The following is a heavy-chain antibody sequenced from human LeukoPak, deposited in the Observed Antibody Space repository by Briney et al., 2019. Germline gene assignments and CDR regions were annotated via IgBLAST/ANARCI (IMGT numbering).Heavy chain of an antibody. D-gene: IGHD6-19*01. CDR3: ARDGAVAGTVDY. V-gene: IGHV4-4*07. Sequence: PSETLSLTCTVSGGSISSYYWSWIRQPAGKGLEWIGRICTSGSTNYNPSLKSRVTISVDKSKNQFSLKLSSVTAADTAVYYCARDGAVAGTVDYWGQGTLVTVSS. CDR1: GGSISSYY. J-gene: IGHJ4*02. CDR2: ICTSGST.